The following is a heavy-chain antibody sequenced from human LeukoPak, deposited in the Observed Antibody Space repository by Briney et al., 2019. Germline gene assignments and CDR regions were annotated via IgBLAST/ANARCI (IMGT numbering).Heavy chain of an antibody. CDR3: AREGWLRVDY. V-gene: IGHV3-48*01. Sequence: GGSLRLSCAASGFTFSSYSMNWVRQAPGKGLEWVSYISSSSSTIYYADSVKSRFTISGDNAKNSLYLQMNSLRAEDTAVYYCAREGWLRVDYWGQGTLVTVSS. J-gene: IGHJ4*02. D-gene: IGHD5-12*01. CDR1: GFTFSSYS. CDR2: ISSSSSTI.